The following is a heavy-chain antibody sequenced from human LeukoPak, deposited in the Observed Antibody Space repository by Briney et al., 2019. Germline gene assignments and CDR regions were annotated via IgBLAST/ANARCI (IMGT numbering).Heavy chain of an antibody. J-gene: IGHJ4*02. CDR2: INQGGSTK. D-gene: IGHD2-21*01. CDR3: TRDFAFQHFDY. Sequence: PGGSLRLSCAATGFTFSNSWMTWVRQAPGKGPEWLANINQGGSTKNYVDAVEGRFTISRDNAKNSLYLQMNSLRAEDTAVYYCTRDFAFQHFDYWGQGTLVTVSS. V-gene: IGHV3-7*01. CDR1: GFTFSNSW.